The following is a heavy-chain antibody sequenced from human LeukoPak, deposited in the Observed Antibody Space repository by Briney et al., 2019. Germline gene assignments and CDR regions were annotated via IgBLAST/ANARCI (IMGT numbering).Heavy chain of an antibody. CDR3: ARGSHYYDSSGYYSHFDY. Sequence: GGSLRLSCAASGFTFSVFWMFWVRQAPGQGLVWVSHISPDGRSTNYADSVKGRFTISRDNARNTLYLQLNSLTAEDTAVYYCARGSHYYDSSGYYSHFDYWGQGTLVTVSS. J-gene: IGHJ4*02. D-gene: IGHD3-22*01. V-gene: IGHV3-74*01. CDR1: GFTFSVFW. CDR2: ISPDGRST.